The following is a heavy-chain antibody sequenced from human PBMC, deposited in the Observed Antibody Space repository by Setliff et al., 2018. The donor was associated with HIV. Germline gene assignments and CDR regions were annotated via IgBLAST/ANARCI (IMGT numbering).Heavy chain of an antibody. CDR3: TADISGVGGVAGTADY. J-gene: IGHJ4*02. CDR1: GITVTHAW. Sequence: SLRLSCAASGITVTHAWMSWVRQAPGKGLEWVGLLKSKGGGGTTDYAAPVKDRFTISRDDSKNTLFLQMNSLKTEDTAVYYCTADISGVGGVAGTADYWGQGTQVTVSS. D-gene: IGHD6-19*01. CDR2: LKSKGGGGTT. V-gene: IGHV3-15*01.